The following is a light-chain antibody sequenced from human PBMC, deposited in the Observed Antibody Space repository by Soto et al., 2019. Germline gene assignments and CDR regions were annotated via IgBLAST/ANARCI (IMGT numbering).Light chain of an antibody. J-gene: IGKJ1*01. CDR1: QDISSS. Sequence: EIQRTESPSSLSASVGDRVTITCRASQDISSSLNWYQHKSGKAPKLLIYAASGLHSGVPSRFSGSVSGTDVTITISSLKKEDGATYYCQQRYVTTWTFGQGTKVDIK. V-gene: IGKV1-39*01. CDR3: QQRYVTTWT. CDR2: AAS.